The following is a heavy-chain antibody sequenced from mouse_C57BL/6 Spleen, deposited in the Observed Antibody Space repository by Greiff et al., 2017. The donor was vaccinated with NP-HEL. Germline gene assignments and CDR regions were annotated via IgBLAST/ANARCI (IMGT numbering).Heavy chain of an antibody. V-gene: IGHV1-69*01. CDR2: IDPSDSYT. J-gene: IGHJ2*01. CDR1: GYTFTSYW. Sequence: VQLQQSGAELVMPGASVKLSCKASGYTFTSYWMHWVKQRPGQGLAWIGVIDPSDSYTNYNQKFKGKSTLTVDKSSSTAYMQLSSLTSEDSAVYYCARRDDYWGQGTTLTVSS. CDR3: ARRDDY.